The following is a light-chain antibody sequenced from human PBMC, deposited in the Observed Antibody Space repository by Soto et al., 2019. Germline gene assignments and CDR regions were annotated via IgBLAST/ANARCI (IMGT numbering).Light chain of an antibody. CDR1: QSVSRRY. Sequence: IVLPQSTGTLSLSPGERATLSCRASQSVSRRYLAWYQQKPGQAPRLLIYGASSRATGIPDRFSGSGSGTDFTLTISRLEPEDFAVYYCQQYGSSPLTFGGGTKV. V-gene: IGKV3-20*01. CDR2: GAS. J-gene: IGKJ4*01. CDR3: QQYGSSPLT.